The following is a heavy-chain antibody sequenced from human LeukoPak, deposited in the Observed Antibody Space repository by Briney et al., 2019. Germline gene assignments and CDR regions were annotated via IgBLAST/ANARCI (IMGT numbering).Heavy chain of an antibody. V-gene: IGHV3-48*03. J-gene: IGHJ5*02. CDR2: ISSSGSTI. CDR3: ARDASKVVTAIRGWFDP. CDR1: GFTFSSYE. D-gene: IGHD2-21*02. Sequence: GGSLRLSCAASGFTFSSYEMNWVRQAPGKGLEWVSYISSSGSTIYYADSVKGRFTISRDNANTSLYLQMNSLRAEDTAVYYCARDASKVVTAIRGWFDPWGQGTLVTVSS.